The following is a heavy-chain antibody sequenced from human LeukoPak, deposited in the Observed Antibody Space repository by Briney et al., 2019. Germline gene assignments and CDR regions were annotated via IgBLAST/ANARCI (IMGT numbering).Heavy chain of an antibody. J-gene: IGHJ4*02. D-gene: IGHD1-26*01. CDR2: IDPRNGGT. V-gene: IGHV1-2*02. Sequence: ASVKVSCKASGYTFTGYYTHWVRQAPGQGLEWMGWIDPRNGGTTYAQTFQGRVTMTRDTSISTAYMELSSLKLDDTAMYYCAKIGIGGSYWDFDSWGQGTLVTVSS. CDR3: AKIGIGGSYWDFDS. CDR1: GYTFTGYY.